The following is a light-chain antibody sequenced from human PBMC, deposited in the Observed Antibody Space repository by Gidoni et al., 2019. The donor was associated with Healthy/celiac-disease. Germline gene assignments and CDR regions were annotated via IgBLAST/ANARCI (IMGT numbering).Light chain of an antibody. CDR3: SSYAASNNLGV. Sequence: QSALTQPPSASGPPGQSVTTSCTGTSSHVGGYNYVSWFQQHPGKAPKLMISEVSQRPSGVPDRFSGSKSGNTASLTVSGLQPEDEADYYCSSYAASNNLGVFGGGTKLTVL. CDR2: EVS. V-gene: IGLV2-8*01. J-gene: IGLJ2*01. CDR1: SSHVGGYNY.